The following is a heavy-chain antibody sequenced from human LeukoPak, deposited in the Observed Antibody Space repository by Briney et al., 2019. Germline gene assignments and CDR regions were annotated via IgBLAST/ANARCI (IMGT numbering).Heavy chain of an antibody. CDR3: ARDRVQLWLRYYYGMDV. Sequence: SETLSLTCTVSGRSISSSSYYWGWIRQPPGKGLEWIGSIYYSGSTYYNPSLKSRVTISVDTSKNQFSLKLSSVTAADTAVYYCARDRVQLWLRYYYGMDVWGQGTTVTVSS. CDR1: GRSISSSSYY. D-gene: IGHD5-18*01. CDR2: IYYSGST. V-gene: IGHV4-39*07. J-gene: IGHJ6*02.